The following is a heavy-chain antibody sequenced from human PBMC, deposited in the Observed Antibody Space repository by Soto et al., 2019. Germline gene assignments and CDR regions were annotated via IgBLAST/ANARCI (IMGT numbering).Heavy chain of an antibody. Sequence: QVQLVESGGGVVQPGRSLRLSCAASGFTFSSYGMHWVRQAPGKGLEWVAVISYDGSNKYYADSVEGRFTISRDNSKNSLYLQMNSLRAEDTAVYYCAKSAGGNYCRYWGQGTLVTVSS. CDR3: AKSAGGNYCRY. CDR1: GFTFSSYG. D-gene: IGHD1-26*01. CDR2: ISYDGSNK. J-gene: IGHJ4*02. V-gene: IGHV3-30*18.